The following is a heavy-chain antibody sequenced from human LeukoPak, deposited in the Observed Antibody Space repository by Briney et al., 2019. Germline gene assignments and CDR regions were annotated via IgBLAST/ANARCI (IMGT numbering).Heavy chain of an antibody. CDR3: ARSTTHSYYYYMDV. CDR2: INSDGSRT. D-gene: IGHD1-1*01. CDR1: GFTLSTYW. Sequence: PGGSLRLSCAASGFTLSTYWMHWVRQAPGKGLVWVSRINSDGSRTTYADSVKGRFTISRDNAKNTLYLQMNSLRAEDTAVYYCARSTTHSYYYYMDVWGKGTTVTISS. V-gene: IGHV3-74*01. J-gene: IGHJ6*03.